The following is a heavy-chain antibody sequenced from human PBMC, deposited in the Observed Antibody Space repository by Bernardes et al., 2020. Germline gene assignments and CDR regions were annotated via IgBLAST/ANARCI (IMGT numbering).Heavy chain of an antibody. CDR1: GFTFSSYE. CDR2: ISSSGRST. Sequence: GGSLRLSCAASGFTFSSYEMNWVRQAPGKGLEWVSYISSSGRSTYYADSVKGRFTISRDNAKNSLYLQMNSLRAEDTAAYYCARQYYYYMDVWGKGTTVTVSS. V-gene: IGHV3-48*03. CDR3: ARQYYYYMDV. J-gene: IGHJ6*03.